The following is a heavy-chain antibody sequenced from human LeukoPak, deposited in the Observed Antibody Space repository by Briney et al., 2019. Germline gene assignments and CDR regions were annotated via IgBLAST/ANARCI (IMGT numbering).Heavy chain of an antibody. CDR1: GFTFTSSA. D-gene: IGHD3-22*01. Sequence: GASVKVSCKASGFTFTSSAMQWGRQARGQRLEWIGWIVVGSGNTNYAQKFQERVTITRDMSTSTAYMELSSLRSEDTAVYYCAKDCQTDYYDSSGHLRYNWFDPWGQGTLVTVSS. CDR2: IVVGSGNT. V-gene: IGHV1-58*02. CDR3: AKDCQTDYYDSSGHLRYNWFDP. J-gene: IGHJ5*02.